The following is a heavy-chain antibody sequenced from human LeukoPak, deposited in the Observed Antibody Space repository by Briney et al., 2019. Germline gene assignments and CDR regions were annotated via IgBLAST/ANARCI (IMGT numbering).Heavy chain of an antibody. CDR1: GFTVSRNY. V-gene: IGHV3-53*01. J-gene: IGHJ4*02. Sequence: GGSLRLSCAASGFTVSRNYMSWVRQAPGKGLEWVSVIYSGDGTYYADSVKGRFTISRDNPKNTLYLQMNSLRAEDTAVYYCASPAVVTDTSSDYWGQGTLVTVSS. CDR2: IYSGDGT. CDR3: ASPAVVTDTSSDY. D-gene: IGHD4-23*01.